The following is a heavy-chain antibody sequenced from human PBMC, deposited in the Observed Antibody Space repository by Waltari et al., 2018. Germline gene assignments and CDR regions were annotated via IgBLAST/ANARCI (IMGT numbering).Heavy chain of an antibody. Sequence: QVQLQESGPGLVKPSETLSLTCTVSGYSISSGYYWGWIRQPPGKGLEWIGSIYHSGSTYYNPSLKSRVTISVDTSKNQFSLKLSSVTAADTAVYYCARGLPVGARVQFDYWGQGTLVTVSS. CDR3: ARGLPVGARVQFDY. J-gene: IGHJ4*02. V-gene: IGHV4-38-2*02. CDR2: IYHSGST. CDR1: GYSISSGYY. D-gene: IGHD1-26*01.